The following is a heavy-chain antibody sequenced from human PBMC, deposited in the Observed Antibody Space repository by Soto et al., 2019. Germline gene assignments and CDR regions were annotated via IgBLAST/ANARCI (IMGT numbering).Heavy chain of an antibody. CDR1: GGSVSSGSYY. V-gene: IGHV4-61*01. Sequence: SETLSLTCTVSGGSVSSGSYYWSWIRQPPGKGLEWIGYIYYSGSTNYNPSLKSRVTISVDTSKNQFSLKLSSVTAADTAVYYCARDPLGIAVDYWGQGTLVTVSS. CDR3: ARDPLGIAVDY. CDR2: IYYSGST. D-gene: IGHD6-13*01. J-gene: IGHJ4*02.